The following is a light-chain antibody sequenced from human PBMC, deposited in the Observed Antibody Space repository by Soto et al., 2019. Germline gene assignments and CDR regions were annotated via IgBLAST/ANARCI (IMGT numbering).Light chain of an antibody. CDR3: QQDGSSPRT. J-gene: IGKJ5*01. CDR2: SAS. CDR1: QTVTSTY. Sequence: EIVMTQSPATLSESPLEGGTLSFMASQTVTSTYLAWYQQKPGQAPKLLIYSASSRPTGVPARFSGSGSGTDFTLTISGLEPEDFAVYYCQQDGSSPRTFGQGTRLEIK. V-gene: IGKV3-20*01.